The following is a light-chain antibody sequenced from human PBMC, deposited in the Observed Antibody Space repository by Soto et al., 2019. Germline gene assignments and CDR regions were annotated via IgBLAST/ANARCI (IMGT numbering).Light chain of an antibody. J-gene: IGKJ1*01. CDR3: QQYCSAPPWT. CDR2: GAS. CDR1: QSVSSSY. V-gene: IGKV3-20*01. Sequence: EILLTQSPGTLSSSTGERATLSCRASQSVSSSYLAWYQQKPGQAPRLLIYGASSRATGIPDRFSGSGSGTDFTLTISRREPEDFAGYYYQQYCSAPPWTFGEGTKVDIK.